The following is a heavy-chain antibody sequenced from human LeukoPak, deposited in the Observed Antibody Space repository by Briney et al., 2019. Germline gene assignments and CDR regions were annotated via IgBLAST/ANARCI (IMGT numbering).Heavy chain of an antibody. CDR3: ARHGNYYDTSQSDP. J-gene: IGHJ5*02. V-gene: IGHV4-38-2*01. Sequence: PGGSLRLSCAASGFTFSSYAMSWVRQAPGKGLEWIGSVYHSGSTYYNPSLKSRVTISVDTSKNQFSLKLSSVTAADTAVYYCARHGNYYDTSQSDPWGQGTLVTVSS. D-gene: IGHD3-22*01. CDR1: GFTFSSYA. CDR2: VYHSGST.